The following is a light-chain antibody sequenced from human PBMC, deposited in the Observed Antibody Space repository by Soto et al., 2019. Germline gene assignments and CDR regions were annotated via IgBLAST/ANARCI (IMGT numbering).Light chain of an antibody. Sequence: QSALTQPASVSGSPGQSITISCTGTSSDVGGYNYVSWYQQDPGKAPKLMIYEVSNRPSGVSNRFSGSKSGNTASLTISGLQAEDEADYYCSSYTSSNTRVLGTGTKVTVL. CDR3: SSYTSSNTRV. V-gene: IGLV2-14*01. CDR1: SSDVGGYNY. J-gene: IGLJ1*01. CDR2: EVS.